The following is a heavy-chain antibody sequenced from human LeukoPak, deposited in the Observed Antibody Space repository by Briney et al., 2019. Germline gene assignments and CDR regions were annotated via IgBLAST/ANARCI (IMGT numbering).Heavy chain of an antibody. V-gene: IGHV3-7*01. CDR2: IKPDGSKI. CDR1: GFTFSTYW. D-gene: IGHD7-27*01. Sequence: GGSLRLSCAASGFTFSTYWMTWVRQAPGKGQEWVANIKPDGSKIYYVGSVKGRFTISRDNAKSSLYLQMNSLRAEDTAVYYCARDLNWETYWGQGTLVTVSS. CDR3: ARDLNWETY. J-gene: IGHJ4*02.